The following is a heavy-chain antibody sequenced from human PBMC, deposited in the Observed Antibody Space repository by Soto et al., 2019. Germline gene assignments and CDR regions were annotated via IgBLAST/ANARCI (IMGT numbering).Heavy chain of an antibody. CDR2: INHSGST. J-gene: IGHJ1*01. CDR3: ARGRIVVVTAMYFQH. Sequence: PSETLSLTCAVYGGSFSGYYWSWIRQPPGKGLEWIGEINHSGSTNYNPSLKSRVTISVDTSKNQFSPKLSSVTAADTAVYYCARGRIVVVTAMYFQHWGQGTLVTVSS. V-gene: IGHV4-34*01. D-gene: IGHD2-21*02. CDR1: GGSFSGYY.